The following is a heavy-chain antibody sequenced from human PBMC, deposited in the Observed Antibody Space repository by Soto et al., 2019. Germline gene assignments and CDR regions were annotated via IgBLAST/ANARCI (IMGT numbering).Heavy chain of an antibody. CDR1: GGSISSYY. J-gene: IGHJ6*03. Sequence: SETLSLTCTVSGGSISSYYWSWIRQPPGKGLEWIGYIYHSGRTNDNPSLKSRVTISVDTSKNQFSLKLSSVTAADTAVYYCARLDIVVVPAARIHYYYYMDVWGRGTTVTVSS. V-gene: IGHV4-59*08. D-gene: IGHD2-2*03. CDR3: ARLDIVVVPAARIHYYYYMDV. CDR2: IYHSGRT.